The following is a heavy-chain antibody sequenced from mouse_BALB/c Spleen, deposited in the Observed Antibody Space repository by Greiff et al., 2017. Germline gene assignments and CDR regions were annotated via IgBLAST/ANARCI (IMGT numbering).Heavy chain of an antibody. CDR1: GYSITSGYY. Sequence: DVKLQESGPGLVKPSQSLSLTCSVTGYSITSGYYWNWIRQFPGNKLEWMGYISYDGSNNYNPSLKNRISITRDTSKNQFFLKLNSVTTEDTATYYCARDGYDYDDYAMDYWGQGTSVTVSS. J-gene: IGHJ4*01. D-gene: IGHD2-4*01. CDR2: ISYDGSN. V-gene: IGHV3-6*02. CDR3: ARDGYDYDDYAMDY.